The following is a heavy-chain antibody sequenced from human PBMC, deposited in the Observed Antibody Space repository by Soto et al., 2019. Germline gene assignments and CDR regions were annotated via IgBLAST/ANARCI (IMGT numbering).Heavy chain of an antibody. CDR3: ARHPLNWSDDDS. CDR2: IYYSGSS. D-gene: IGHD1-1*01. J-gene: IGHJ4*02. CDR1: GGSITSSEYY. V-gene: IGHV4-39*01. Sequence: SETLSLTCTVSGGSITSSEYYWAWIRQPPGKGLQFVGIIYYSGSSYSNPSLKSRLSMSVDTSKNQFSLTMKSVTAADTGVYYCARHPLNWSDDDSWGQGVLVTVSA.